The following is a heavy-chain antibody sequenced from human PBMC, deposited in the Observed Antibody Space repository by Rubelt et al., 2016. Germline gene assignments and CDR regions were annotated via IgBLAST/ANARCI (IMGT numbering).Heavy chain of an antibody. CDR3: ARDRIRIAARQGWYFDL. CDR2: ISAYNGNT. CDR1: GYTFTSYG. V-gene: IGHV1-18*01. J-gene: IGHJ2*01. D-gene: IGHD6-6*01. Sequence: QVQLVQSGAEVKKPGASVKDSCKASGYTFTSYGISWVRQAPGQGLEWMGWISAYNGNTNYAQKLQGRVPRTPDTSTSTAYMELRSLRSDDTAVYYCARDRIRIAARQGWYFDLWGRGTLVTVSS.